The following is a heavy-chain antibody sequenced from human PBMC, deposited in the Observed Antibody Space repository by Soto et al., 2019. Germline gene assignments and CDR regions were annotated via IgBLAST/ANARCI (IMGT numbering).Heavy chain of an antibody. CDR3: ARDLLLWFGESTYYFDY. CDR1: GYTFTSYG. Sequence: ASVKVSCKASGYTFTSYGISWVRQAPGQGLEWMGWISAYNGNTNYAQKLQGRVTMTTDTSTSTAYMELRSLRSDDTAVYYCARDLLLWFGESTYYFDYWGQGTLVTVSS. J-gene: IGHJ4*02. CDR2: ISAYNGNT. D-gene: IGHD3-10*01. V-gene: IGHV1-18*01.